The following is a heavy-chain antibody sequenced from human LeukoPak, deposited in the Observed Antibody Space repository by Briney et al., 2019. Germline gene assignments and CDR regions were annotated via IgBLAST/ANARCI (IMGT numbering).Heavy chain of an antibody. Sequence: ASVKVSCKASGYTFTSYDINWVRRATGQGLEWMGWMNPNSGNTGYAQKFQGRVTITRNTSISTAYMELSSLRSEDTAVYYCARGRSRRTMIVVVNLYYYYYMDVWGKGTTVTVSS. D-gene: IGHD3-22*01. CDR3: ARGRSRRTMIVVVNLYYYYYMDV. CDR1: GYTFTSYD. J-gene: IGHJ6*03. CDR2: MNPNSGNT. V-gene: IGHV1-8*03.